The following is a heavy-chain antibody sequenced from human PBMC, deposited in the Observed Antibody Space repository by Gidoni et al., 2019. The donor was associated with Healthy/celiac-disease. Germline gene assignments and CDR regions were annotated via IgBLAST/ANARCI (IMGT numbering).Heavy chain of an antibody. J-gene: IGHJ3*02. CDR1: GFTFSSYS. Sequence: EVQLVESGGDLVKPGGSLRLSCAASGFTFSSYSMNWVRQAPGKGLEWVSSISSSSSYIYYADSVKGRFTISRDNAKNSLYLQMNSLRAEDTAVYYCARDGYYDSSGYFAFDIWGQGTMVTVSS. D-gene: IGHD3-22*01. CDR2: ISSSSSYI. CDR3: ARDGYYDSSGYFAFDI. V-gene: IGHV3-21*01.